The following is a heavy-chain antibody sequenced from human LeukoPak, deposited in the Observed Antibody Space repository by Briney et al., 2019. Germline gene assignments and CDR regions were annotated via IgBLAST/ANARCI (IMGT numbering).Heavy chain of an antibody. Sequence: ASVTVSCKASGYTFTGYYMHWVRQAPGQGLEWMGWINPNSGGTNYAQKFQGRVTMTRDTSISTAYMELSRLRSDDTAVYYCARDIVMVTYWFDPWGQGTLVTVSS. CDR2: INPNSGGT. V-gene: IGHV1-2*02. CDR3: ARDIVMVTYWFDP. D-gene: IGHD5-18*01. CDR1: GYTFTGYY. J-gene: IGHJ5*02.